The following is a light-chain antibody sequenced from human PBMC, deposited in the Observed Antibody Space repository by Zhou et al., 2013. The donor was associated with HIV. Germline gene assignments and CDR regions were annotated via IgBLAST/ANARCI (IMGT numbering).Light chain of an antibody. Sequence: EIVMTQSPAILSVSPGERATLSCRASQSVSSNLAWFQQKPGQAPRLLIYGASTRATGIPARFSGSGSGTEFTLTISSMQSEDFAVYYCQQYNEWPPYTFGQGTKLEI. CDR3: QQYNEWPPYT. CDR1: QSVSSN. CDR2: GAS. J-gene: IGKJ2*01. V-gene: IGKV3-15*01.